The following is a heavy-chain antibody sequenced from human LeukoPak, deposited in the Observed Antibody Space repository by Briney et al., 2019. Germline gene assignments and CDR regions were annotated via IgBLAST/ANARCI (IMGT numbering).Heavy chain of an antibody. Sequence: GESLDFSWEASGYSFTSYGIGGLQQAPGRGFGWMGWSDTYNGKPRYAQTLQGRVTMTTGISTTSAYIERRSLRCDDTAVYYCAREPKIGNFDNWGLGTLGIVSS. V-gene: IGHV1-18*01. CDR1: GYSFTSYG. CDR2: SDTYNGKP. CDR3: AREPKIGNFDN. J-gene: IGHJ4*02.